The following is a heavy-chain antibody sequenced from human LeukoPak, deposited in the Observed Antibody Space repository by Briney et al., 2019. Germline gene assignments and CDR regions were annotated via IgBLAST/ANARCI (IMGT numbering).Heavy chain of an antibody. CDR2: IYHSGTT. V-gene: IGHV4-30-2*01. Sequence: SETLSLTCAVSGDSFSSGAYWWTWIRQPPGKGPEWIGYIYHSGTTYYNPSLKSRVTISVDGSKNQFSLKLSSVTAADTAVYYCARGVSVAGSLPHWGPGTLVTVSS. CDR3: ARGVSVAGSLPH. J-gene: IGHJ1*01. CDR1: GDSFSSGAYW. D-gene: IGHD6-19*01.